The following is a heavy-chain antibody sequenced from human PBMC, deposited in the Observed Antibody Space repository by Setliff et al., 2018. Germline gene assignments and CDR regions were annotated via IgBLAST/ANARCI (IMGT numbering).Heavy chain of an antibody. J-gene: IGHJ3*02. Sequence: ASVKVSCKASGYTFTSYYMHWVRQAPGQGLEWMGIINPSGGSTSYAQKFQGRVTTTRDTSTSTVYMELSSLRSEDTAVYYCARGAYYDSSGSYAFDIWGQGTMVTVSS. CDR1: GYTFTSYY. V-gene: IGHV1-46*01. CDR2: INPSGGST. CDR3: ARGAYYDSSGSYAFDI. D-gene: IGHD3-22*01.